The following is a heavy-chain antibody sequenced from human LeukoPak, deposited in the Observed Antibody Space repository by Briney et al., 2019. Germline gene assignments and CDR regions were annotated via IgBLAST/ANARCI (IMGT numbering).Heavy chain of an antibody. Sequence: GESLKISCKGSGYIFTNYWIAWVRQMPGKGLEWMGIIYPGDSDTRYSPSFQGQVTISADKSTSTAYLQWSSLRASDTAIYFCASGKYYFDYWGQGTLVTVSS. V-gene: IGHV5-51*01. CDR3: ASGKYYFDY. J-gene: IGHJ4*02. CDR1: GYIFTNYW. CDR2: IYPGDSDT.